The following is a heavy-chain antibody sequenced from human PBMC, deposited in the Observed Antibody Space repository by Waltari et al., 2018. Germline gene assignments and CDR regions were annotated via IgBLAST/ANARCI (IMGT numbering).Heavy chain of an antibody. CDR1: GGSFSSYY. V-gene: IGHV4-34*01. CDR3: ARMTGDGYNELSDFDY. D-gene: IGHD5-12*01. Sequence: QVQLQQWGAGLLKPSETLSLTCAVYGGSFSSYYWSWIRQPPGKGLEWIGEINHSGSTNYNPSLKSRVTISVDTSKNQFSLKLSSVTAADTAVYYCARMTGDGYNELSDFDYWGQGTLVTVSS. CDR2: INHSGST. J-gene: IGHJ4*02.